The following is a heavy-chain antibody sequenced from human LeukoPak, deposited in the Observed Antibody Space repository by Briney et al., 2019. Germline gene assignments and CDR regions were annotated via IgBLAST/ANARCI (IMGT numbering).Heavy chain of an antibody. D-gene: IGHD3-9*01. CDR3: ANELTAVLRYFDWLRPLDY. Sequence: PGGSLRLSCAASGFTFSSYAMSWVRQAPGKGLEWVAVISYDGSNKYYADSVKGRFTISRDNSKNTLYLQMNSLRAEDTAVYYCANELTAVLRYFDWLRPLDYWGQGTLVTVSS. CDR2: ISYDGSNK. J-gene: IGHJ4*02. V-gene: IGHV3-30*18. CDR1: GFTFSSYA.